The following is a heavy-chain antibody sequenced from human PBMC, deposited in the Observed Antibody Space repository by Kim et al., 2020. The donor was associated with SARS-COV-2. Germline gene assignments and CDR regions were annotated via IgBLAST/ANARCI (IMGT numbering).Heavy chain of an antibody. V-gene: IGHV3-64*01. CDR3: ARASGGYYFDY. J-gene: IGHJ4*02. CDR1: GFTFSAYA. CDR2: ISANAVGT. Sequence: GGSLRLSCAASGFTFSAYAMYWVRQAPGKGLEYVSSISANAVGTDYANSVKGRFTISRDNSKDTLSLQMGSLRAEDMAVYYCARASGGYYFDYWGQGTLV. D-gene: IGHD2-8*02.